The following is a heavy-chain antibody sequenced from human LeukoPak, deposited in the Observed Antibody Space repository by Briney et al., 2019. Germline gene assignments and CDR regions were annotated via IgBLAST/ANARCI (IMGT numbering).Heavy chain of an antibody. J-gene: IGHJ4*02. Sequence: GGSLRLSCAASGFTFSSYSMNWVRQAPGKGLEWGSSISSSSSYIFYADSVKGRFTISRDNAKNSLYLQMNSLRAEDTAVYYCARDQGPIYCSGGSCYGRGGDYWGQGTLVTVSS. D-gene: IGHD2-15*01. V-gene: IGHV3-21*01. CDR2: ISSSSSYI. CDR3: ARDQGPIYCSGGSCYGRGGDY. CDR1: GFTFSSYS.